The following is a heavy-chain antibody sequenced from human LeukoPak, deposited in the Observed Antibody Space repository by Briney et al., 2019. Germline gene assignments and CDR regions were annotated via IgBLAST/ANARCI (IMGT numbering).Heavy chain of an antibody. CDR3: AKGPSPVLGGGSYFDY. D-gene: IGHD3-16*01. J-gene: IGHJ4*02. CDR2: ISSSSYI. Sequence: GGSLRLSCAASGFTFSSYSMNWVRQAPGKGLEWVSSISSSSYIYYADSVKGRFTLSRDNSKNTLYLQMNSLRAEDTAVYYCAKGPSPVLGGGSYFDYWGQGTLVTVSS. CDR1: GFTFSSYS. V-gene: IGHV3-21*04.